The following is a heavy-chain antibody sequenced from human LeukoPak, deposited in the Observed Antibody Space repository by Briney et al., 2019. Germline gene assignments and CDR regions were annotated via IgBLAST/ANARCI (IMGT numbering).Heavy chain of an antibody. Sequence: PGGSLRLSCAASGFTFSDYAMNWVRQAPGKGLEWVSSISTSSSYINYADSVKGRFTISRDNAKKSLYLQMNSLRAEDTAVYYCARAYQGVSLFDGIDYWGQGTLVTVSS. CDR1: GFTFSDYA. CDR3: ARAYQGVSLFDGIDY. J-gene: IGHJ4*02. CDR2: ISTSSSYI. D-gene: IGHD3-10*01. V-gene: IGHV3-21*01.